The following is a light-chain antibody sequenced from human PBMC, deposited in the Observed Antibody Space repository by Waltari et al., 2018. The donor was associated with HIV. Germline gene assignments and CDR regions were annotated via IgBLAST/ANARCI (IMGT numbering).Light chain of an antibody. Sequence: QSALTQPTSVSGSPGQSIPISCTGTSSDVGCATYVSWYQQHPGKAPKLMIYEVNNRPSGVSNRFSGSKTGNTASLTISGLQAEDEADYYCSSYKSSSTPYVFGTGTKVTVL. J-gene: IGLJ1*01. CDR3: SSYKSSSTPYV. CDR1: SSDVGCATY. V-gene: IGLV2-14*01. CDR2: EVN.